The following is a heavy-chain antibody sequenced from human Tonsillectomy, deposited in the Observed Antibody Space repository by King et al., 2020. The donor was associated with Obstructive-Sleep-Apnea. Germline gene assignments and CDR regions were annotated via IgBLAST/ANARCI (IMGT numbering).Heavy chain of an antibody. Sequence: QLVQSGGGLVKPGGSLRLSCAASGFTFSNAWMSWVRQAPGKGLEWVGRIKSKTDGGTTDYAPPVKGRFTISRDDSKKTLYLQMNSLKTEDTAVYYCTRSSTDQDWYFVLWGRGTLVTVSS. V-gene: IGHV3-15*01. CDR2: IKSKTDGGTT. CDR1: GFTFSNAW. CDR3: TRSSTDQDWYFVL. D-gene: IGHD2-2*01. J-gene: IGHJ2*01.